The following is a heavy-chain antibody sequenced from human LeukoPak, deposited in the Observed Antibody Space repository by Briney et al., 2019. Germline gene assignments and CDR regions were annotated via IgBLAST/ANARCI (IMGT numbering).Heavy chain of an antibody. CDR1: GFTFSSYA. CDR3: ASVLGY. J-gene: IGHJ4*02. Sequence: PGGSLRLSCAASGFTFSSYAMHWVRQAPGKGLEWVAVISYDGSNKYYADSVKGRFTISRDNSKNTLYLQMNSLRAEDTAVYYCASVLGYWGQGTLVTVSS. D-gene: IGHD2/OR15-2a*01. V-gene: IGHV3-30*04. CDR2: ISYDGSNK.